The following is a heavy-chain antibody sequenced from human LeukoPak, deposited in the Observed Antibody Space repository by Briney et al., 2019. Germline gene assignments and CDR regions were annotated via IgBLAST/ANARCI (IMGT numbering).Heavy chain of an antibody. CDR3: AKDAYSSGLAPMD. V-gene: IGHV3-9*01. CDR1: GFTFDDYA. CDR2: ISWNSGSI. Sequence: PGGSLRLSCAASGFTFDDYAMHWVRQPPAKGLEWVSGISWNSGSIGYADSVKGRFTISRDNAKNSLYLQMNSLRAEDTALYYCAKDAYSSGLAPMDGGQGTVVIVFS. D-gene: IGHD6-19*01. J-gene: IGHJ1*01.